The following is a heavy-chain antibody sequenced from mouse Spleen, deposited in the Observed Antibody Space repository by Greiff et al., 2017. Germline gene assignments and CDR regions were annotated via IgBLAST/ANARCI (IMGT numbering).Heavy chain of an antibody. Sequence: EVQLKESGPSLVKPSQTLSLTCSVTGDSITSGYWNWIRKFPGNKLEYMGYISYSGSTYYNPSLKSRISITRDTSKNQYYLQLNSVTTEDTATYYCARSPIYYYGSSSLDYWGQGTSVTVSS. CDR3: ARSPIYYYGSSSLDY. CDR1: GDSITSGY. CDR2: ISYSGST. D-gene: IGHD1-1*01. V-gene: IGHV3-8*02. J-gene: IGHJ4*01.